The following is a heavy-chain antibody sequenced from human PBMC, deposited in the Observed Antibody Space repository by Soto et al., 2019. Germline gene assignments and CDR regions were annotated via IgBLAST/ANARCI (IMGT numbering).Heavy chain of an antibody. CDR2: IWYDGSNK. V-gene: IGHV3-33*01. Sequence: GGSLRLSCAASGFTFSSYGMHWVRQAPGKGLEWVAVIWYDGSNKYYADSVKGRFTISRDNSKNTLYLQMNSLRAEDTAVYYCARDDVGDYGDYYFDYWGQGTLVTVSS. CDR3: ARDDVGDYGDYYFDY. J-gene: IGHJ4*02. D-gene: IGHD4-17*01. CDR1: GFTFSSYG.